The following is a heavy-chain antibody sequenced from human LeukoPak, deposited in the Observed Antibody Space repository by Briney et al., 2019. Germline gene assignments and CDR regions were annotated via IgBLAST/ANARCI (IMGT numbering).Heavy chain of an antibody. D-gene: IGHD6-6*01. V-gene: IGHV4-4*07. J-gene: IGHJ4*02. Sequence: SETLSLTCTVSGGSISSYYWSWIRRPAGKGLEWIGRIYTSGSTNYNPSLKSRVTMSVDTSKNQFSLKLSSVTAADTAVYYCARTGWLYSSSSIDYWGQGTLVTVSS. CDR2: IYTSGST. CDR1: GGSISSYY. CDR3: ARTGWLYSSSSIDY.